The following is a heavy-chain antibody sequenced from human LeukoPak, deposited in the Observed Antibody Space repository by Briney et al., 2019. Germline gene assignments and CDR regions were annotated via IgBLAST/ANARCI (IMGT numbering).Heavy chain of an antibody. V-gene: IGHV1-18*01. J-gene: IGHJ6*02. CDR3: AREDVLRYFDWVGGVYYYGMDV. CDR2: ISAYNGNT. D-gene: IGHD3-9*01. Sequence: ASVKVSCKASGYTFTSYGISWVRQAPGQGLEWMGWISAYNGNTNYAQKLQSRVTMTTDTSTSTAYMELRSLRSDDTAVYYCAREDVLRYFDWVGGVYYYGMDVWGQGTTVTVSS. CDR1: GYTFTSYG.